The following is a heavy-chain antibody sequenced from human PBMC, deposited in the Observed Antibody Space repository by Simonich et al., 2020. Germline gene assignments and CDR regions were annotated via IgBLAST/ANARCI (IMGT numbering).Heavy chain of an antibody. D-gene: IGHD6-13*01. J-gene: IGHJ1*01. CDR3: AKDVAAAGTEYFQH. CDR2: ISWNSGSI. CDR1: GFTFDDLA. Sequence: EVQLVESGGGLVQPGRSLRLSCAASGFTFDDLAMHWVRQAPGKGVEWVSGISWNSGSIGYADSVKGRFTISRDNAKNSLYLQMNSLRAEDTALYYCAKDVAAAGTEYFQHWGQGTLVTVSS. V-gene: IGHV3-9*01.